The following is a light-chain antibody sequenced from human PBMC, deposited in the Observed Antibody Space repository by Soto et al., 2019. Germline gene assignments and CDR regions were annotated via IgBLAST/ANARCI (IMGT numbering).Light chain of an antibody. J-gene: IGLJ2*01. CDR2: DNN. Sequence: QSVLTQSPSVSAAPGQKVTISCSGSSSNIGNNYVSWYQQLPGTAPKLLIYDNNKRRSGIPDRFSGSKSGTSGTLDITGLQTGDEDDYYCATWDGSLPGEVFGGGTKLTVL. CDR1: SSNIGNNY. V-gene: IGLV1-51*01. CDR3: ATWDGSLPGEV.